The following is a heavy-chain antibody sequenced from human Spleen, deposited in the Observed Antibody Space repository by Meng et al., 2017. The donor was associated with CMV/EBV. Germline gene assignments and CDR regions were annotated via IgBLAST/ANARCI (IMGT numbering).Heavy chain of an antibody. J-gene: IGHJ6*02. CDR3: AYWGIAARPSYYYYGMDV. Sequence: SETLSLTCTVSGDSISSYYWSWIRQPPGKGLEWIGYIYYTGGANYNPSLKSRVTISVDTPKNQFSLKLSSVTAADTAVYFCAYWGIAARPSYYYYGMDVWGQGTTVTVSS. CDR1: GDSISSYY. V-gene: IGHV4-59*01. D-gene: IGHD6-6*01. CDR2: IYYTGGA.